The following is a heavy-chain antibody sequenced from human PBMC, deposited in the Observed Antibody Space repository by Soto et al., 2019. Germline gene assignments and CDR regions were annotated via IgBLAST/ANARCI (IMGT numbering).Heavy chain of an antibody. CDR3: ARADYYDSSGYYSRAVYYFDY. D-gene: IGHD3-22*01. Sequence: ASVKVSCKASGYTFTSYYMHWVRQAPGQGLEWMGIINPSGGSTSCAQKFQGRVTMTRDTSTSTVYMELSSLRSEDTAVYYCARADYYDSSGYYSRAVYYFDYWGQGTLVTVSS. V-gene: IGHV1-46*01. CDR2: INPSGGST. CDR1: GYTFTSYY. J-gene: IGHJ4*02.